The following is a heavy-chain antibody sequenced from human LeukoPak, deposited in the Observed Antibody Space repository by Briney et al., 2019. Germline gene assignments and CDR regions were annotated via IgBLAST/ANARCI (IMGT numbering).Heavy chain of an antibody. CDR1: GFTFSSYW. CDR2: IYSDGSVR. Sequence: GGSLRLSCTASGFTFSSYWMHWVRQVPGKGLVWVSRIYSDGSVRTYADSVEGRFNISRDNAKNTVYLQMNSLRAEDTAVYYCTRAGMVTGLDYWGRGTLVTVSS. J-gene: IGHJ4*02. CDR3: TRAGMVTGLDY. V-gene: IGHV3-74*01. D-gene: IGHD2-21*02.